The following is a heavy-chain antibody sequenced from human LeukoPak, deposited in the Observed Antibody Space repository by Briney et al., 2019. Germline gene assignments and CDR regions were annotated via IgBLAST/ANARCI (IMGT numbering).Heavy chain of an antibody. D-gene: IGHD6-19*01. CDR1: GFIFSKYA. V-gene: IGHV3-23*01. Sequence: GGFLRLSCAASGFIFSKYAMTWVRQAPGKGLEWVSTINAVDANTYYADSVKGRFTVSRDNAMNTLYLQMNSLRAEDTAVYYCAKQFLDANWGQGTRVTVSS. CDR2: INAVDANT. CDR3: AKQFLDAN. J-gene: IGHJ4*02.